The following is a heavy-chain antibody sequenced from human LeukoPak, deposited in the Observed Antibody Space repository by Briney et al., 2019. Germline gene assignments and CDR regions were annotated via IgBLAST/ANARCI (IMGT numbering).Heavy chain of an antibody. D-gene: IGHD3-22*01. J-gene: IGHJ3*02. CDR3: TRRAETGVDYYELRGAFDI. V-gene: IGHV4-38-2*02. Sequence: SETLSLTCTVSGYSISSGYYWGWIRQPPGKGLEWIGSIYHSGSTYYNPSLKSRVTISVDTSKNQFSLKLSSVTAADTAVYYCTRRAETGVDYYELRGAFDIWGQGTMVTVSS. CDR1: GYSISSGYY. CDR2: IYHSGST.